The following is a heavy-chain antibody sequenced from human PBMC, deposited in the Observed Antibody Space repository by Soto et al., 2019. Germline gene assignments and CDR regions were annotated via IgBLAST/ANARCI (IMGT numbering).Heavy chain of an antibody. Sequence: QVQLVESGGGVVQPGRSLRLSCAASGFTYSSYGMHWVRQAPGKGLEWVAVIWYDGSNKYYADSVKGRFTISRDNSKNTLYLQMNSLRAEDTAVYYCARVPHSSSYYFDYWGQGTLVTVSS. J-gene: IGHJ4*02. D-gene: IGHD6-6*01. V-gene: IGHV3-33*01. CDR2: IWYDGSNK. CDR1: GFTYSSYG. CDR3: ARVPHSSSYYFDY.